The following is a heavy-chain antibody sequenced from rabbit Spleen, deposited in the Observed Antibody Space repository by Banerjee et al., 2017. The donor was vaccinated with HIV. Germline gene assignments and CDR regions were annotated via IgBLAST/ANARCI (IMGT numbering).Heavy chain of an antibody. Sequence: QSLEESGGGLVQPGGSLTLSCKASGFDFSTYYMTWVRQAPGKGLEWIGLTEPIFGTTYYATWVNGRFTISRHNAQNTLYLQLNSLTAADTATYFCVRDQAGYAGYGPWYFNLWGQGTLVTVS. V-gene: IGHV1S7*01. J-gene: IGHJ4*01. CDR2: TEPIFGTT. D-gene: IGHD7-1*01. CDR3: VRDQAGYAGYGPWYFNL. CDR1: GFDFSTYY.